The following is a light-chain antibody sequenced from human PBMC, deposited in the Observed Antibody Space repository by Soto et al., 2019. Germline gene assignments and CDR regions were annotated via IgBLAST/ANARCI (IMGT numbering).Light chain of an antibody. CDR3: QQYGRSPGT. CDR2: GAS. V-gene: IGKV3-20*01. J-gene: IGKJ2*01. Sequence: EIVLTQSPGTLSLSPGERATLSCRASQSVSSSYLAWYQQKPGQAPTLLIYGASSRATGIPDRFSGSGSGTDFTLTITRLEPEDFAVYYCQQYGRSPGTFGQGTKLEIK. CDR1: QSVSSSY.